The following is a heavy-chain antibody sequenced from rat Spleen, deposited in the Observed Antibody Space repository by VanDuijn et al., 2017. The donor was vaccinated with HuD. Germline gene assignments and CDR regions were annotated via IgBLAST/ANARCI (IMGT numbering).Heavy chain of an antibody. Sequence: EVQLVESGGGLVQPGRSMKLSCAASGFTFSNYGMAWVRQAPKKGLEWVAYISYDGGSTYYRDSVKGRFTISRDNAKSTLYLQMDSLRSEDTATYYCTTSGNSGYAGAFDYWGQGVMVTVSS. CDR1: GFTFSNYG. V-gene: IGHV5-20*01. J-gene: IGHJ2*01. CDR3: TTSGNSGYAGAFDY. CDR2: ISYDGGST. D-gene: IGHD4-3*01.